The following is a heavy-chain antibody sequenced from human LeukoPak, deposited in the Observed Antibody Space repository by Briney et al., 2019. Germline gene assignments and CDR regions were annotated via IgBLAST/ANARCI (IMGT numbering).Heavy chain of an antibody. V-gene: IGHV3-23*01. CDR1: GFTFSSYA. D-gene: IGHD6-19*01. Sequence: GGPLRLSCAASGFTFSSYAMSWVRQAPGKGLEWASAIVGSGGRTYYADSVKGRFTISRDNSKNTLYLQMNSLRAEDTAVYYCARSVAGHFDYWGQGTLVTVSS. CDR3: ARSVAGHFDY. J-gene: IGHJ4*02. CDR2: IVGSGGRT.